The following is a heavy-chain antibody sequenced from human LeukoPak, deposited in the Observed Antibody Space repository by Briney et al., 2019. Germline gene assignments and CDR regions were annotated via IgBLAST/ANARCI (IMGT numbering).Heavy chain of an antibody. V-gene: IGHV1-2*02. CDR2: INPNSGGT. CDR1: GYTFTGYY. Sequence: ASVKVSCKASGYTFTGYYVHWVRQAPGQGLEWMGWINPNSGGTNYAQKFQGRVTMTRDTSISTAYMELSRLRSDDTAVYYCARDTATAGAFDIWGQGTMVTVSS. CDR3: ARDTATAGAFDI. D-gene: IGHD2-21*02. J-gene: IGHJ3*02.